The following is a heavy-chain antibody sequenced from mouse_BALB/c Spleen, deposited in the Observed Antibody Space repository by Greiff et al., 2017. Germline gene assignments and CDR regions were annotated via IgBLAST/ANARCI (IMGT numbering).Heavy chain of an antibody. CDR1: GYTFTSYW. D-gene: IGHD4-1*02. Sequence: QVQLQQPGAELVKPGASVKLSCKASGYTFTSYWMHWVKQRPGQGLEWIGEINPSNGRTNYNEKFKSKATLTVDKSSSTAYMQLSSLTSEDSAVYYCASVNWDWFAYWGQGTLVTVSA. CDR3: ASVNWDWFAY. J-gene: IGHJ3*01. CDR2: INPSNGRT. V-gene: IGHV1S81*02.